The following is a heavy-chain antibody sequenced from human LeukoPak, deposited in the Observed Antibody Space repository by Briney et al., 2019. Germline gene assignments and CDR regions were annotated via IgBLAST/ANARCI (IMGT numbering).Heavy chain of an antibody. V-gene: IGHV3-11*06. Sequence: GGSLRLSCAASGFTFSDYYMSWIRQAPGKGLEWVSYISSSSTYTDYADSVKGRFTISRDNAKNSLYLQMNSLRAEDTAVYYCARVPGDCSSTSCFDVYFDYWGQGTLVTVSS. CDR1: GFTFSDYY. CDR3: ARVPGDCSSTSCFDVYFDY. CDR2: ISSSSTYT. D-gene: IGHD2-2*01. J-gene: IGHJ4*02.